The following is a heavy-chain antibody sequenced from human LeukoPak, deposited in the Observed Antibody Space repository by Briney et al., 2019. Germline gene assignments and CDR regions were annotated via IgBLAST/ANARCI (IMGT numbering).Heavy chain of an antibody. CDR1: GGSISSYY. J-gene: IGHJ4*02. Sequence: SETLSLTCTVSGGSISSYYWSWIRQPPGKGLEWIGYVYYSGSTNYNPSLKSRVTISVDTSKNQFSLKLSSVTAADTAVYYCTRTPGYSSGWDFDYWGQGTLVTVSS. V-gene: IGHV4-59*08. D-gene: IGHD6-19*01. CDR2: VYYSGST. CDR3: TRTPGYSSGWDFDY.